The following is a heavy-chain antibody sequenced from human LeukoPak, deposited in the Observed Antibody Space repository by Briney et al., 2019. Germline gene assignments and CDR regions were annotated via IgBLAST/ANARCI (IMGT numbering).Heavy chain of an antibody. J-gene: IGHJ6*03. Sequence: GESLKISCKGSGYSFTSYWIGWVRQMPGKGLEWMGIIYPGDSDTRYSPSFQGQVTISADKSISTAYLQWSSLKASDTAMYYCARQSSGWQYYYYCYYMDVWGKGTTVTVSS. CDR1: GYSFTSYW. V-gene: IGHV5-51*01. D-gene: IGHD6-19*01. CDR2: IYPGDSDT. CDR3: ARQSSGWQYYYYCYYMDV.